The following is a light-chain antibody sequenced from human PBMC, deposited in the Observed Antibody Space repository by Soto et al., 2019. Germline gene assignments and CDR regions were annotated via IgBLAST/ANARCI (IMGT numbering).Light chain of an antibody. Sequence: DFQMTQSPSSLSSSVGDTVTLTCRASQGFTNYLAWYQQKTGKAPKILIYAESTLQSGVPHRFSGSGSGTHLILTISRLQPEDAATYYCQKYNTAPYTCGQGTRLEIK. CDR2: AES. J-gene: IGKJ5*01. CDR1: QGFTNY. V-gene: IGKV1-27*01. CDR3: QKYNTAPYT.